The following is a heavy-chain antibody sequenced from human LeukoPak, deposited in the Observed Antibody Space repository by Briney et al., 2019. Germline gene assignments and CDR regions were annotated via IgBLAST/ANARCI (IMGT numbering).Heavy chain of an antibody. CDR1: GFTFSNYW. J-gene: IGHJ4*02. D-gene: IGHD6-13*01. CDR2: INRDGSER. Sequence: PGGSLRLSCAASGFTFSNYWMTWVRQAPGKGLEWVANINRDGSERYYVDSVKGRFTISRDNSKNTLYLQMNSLRAEDTAVYYCAKSGVSDSSSWYFDYWGQGTLVTVSS. CDR3: AKSGVSDSSSWYFDY. V-gene: IGHV3-7*01.